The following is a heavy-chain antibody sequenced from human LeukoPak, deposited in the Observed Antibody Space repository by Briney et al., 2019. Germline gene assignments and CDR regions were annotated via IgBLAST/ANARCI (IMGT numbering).Heavy chain of an antibody. CDR2: IKEDGSEK. V-gene: IGHV3-7*03. CDR3: ARRALRYCSSTSCPAQYYGVDV. CDR1: GFTFSSYW. Sequence: GGSLRLSCAASGFTFSSYWMSWVRQAPGKGLEWVANIKEDGSEKYYVDSVKGRFTISRDNAKNSLYLQTNSLRAEDTAVYYCARRALRYCSSTSCPAQYYGVDVWGKGTTVTVSS. J-gene: IGHJ6*04. D-gene: IGHD2-2*01.